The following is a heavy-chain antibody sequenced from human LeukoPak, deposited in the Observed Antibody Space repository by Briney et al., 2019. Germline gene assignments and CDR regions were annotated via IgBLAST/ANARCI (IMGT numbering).Heavy chain of an antibody. Sequence: PGRSLRLSCAASGFTFDDYAMHWVRQAPGKGLEWASGISWNSGSIAYADSVKGRFTISRDNAKNSLYLQMNSLRTEDMALYHCAKDMSGYGGSFDYWGQGTLVTVSS. V-gene: IGHV3-9*03. D-gene: IGHD5-12*01. CDR1: GFTFDDYA. J-gene: IGHJ4*02. CDR3: AKDMSGYGGSFDY. CDR2: ISWNSGSI.